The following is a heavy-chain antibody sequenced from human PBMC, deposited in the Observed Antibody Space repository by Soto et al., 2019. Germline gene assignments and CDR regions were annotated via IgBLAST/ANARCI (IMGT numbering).Heavy chain of an antibody. Sequence: QVQLVQSGAEEKKPGASVKVSCKASGYTFTSYAMHWVRQAPGQRLEWMGGINAGNGNTKYSKKFQGRVTITTDTSASTAYMGLRRARCEVTTVYSCAREWYDFLTGHYGMDVWGQCTKGTVSS. V-gene: IGHV1-3*05. CDR2: INAGNGNT. J-gene: IGHJ6*02. CDR1: GYTFTSYA. CDR3: AREWYDFLTGHYGMDV. D-gene: IGHD3-9*01.